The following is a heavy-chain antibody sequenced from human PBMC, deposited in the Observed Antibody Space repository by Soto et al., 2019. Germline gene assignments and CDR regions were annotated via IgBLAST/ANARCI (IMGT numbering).Heavy chain of an antibody. V-gene: IGHV1-18*04. CDR3: ARDKMIDSFGLGTFVL. CDR1: GYTFASYG. CDR2: ISGYNGNE. D-gene: IGHD3-10*01. Sequence: QVQMVQSGAEVKKPGASVKVSCKASGYTFASYGLSWVRQAPGQGLEWMGWISGYNGNEKDAQKDRGRVTLTTDTTTSTAYMELRRLRSDDTAIYYCARDKMIDSFGLGTFVLWGQGTAVTVSS. J-gene: IGHJ5*02.